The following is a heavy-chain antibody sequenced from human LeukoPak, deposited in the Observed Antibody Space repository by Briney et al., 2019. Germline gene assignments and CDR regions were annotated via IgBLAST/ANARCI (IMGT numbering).Heavy chain of an antibody. CDR3: ARDPLRRFDY. CDR2: LNEDGSAT. D-gene: IGHD3-16*01. V-gene: IGHV3-7*01. J-gene: IGHJ4*02. Sequence: GGSLRLSCVASGFSFSSYWMTWVRQAPGKGLEWVANLNEDGSATRYVDSVSGRFIISRDNTKNSLYLQMNSLRADDTAIYYCARDPLRRFDYWGRGTLVAVSS. CDR1: GFSFSSYW.